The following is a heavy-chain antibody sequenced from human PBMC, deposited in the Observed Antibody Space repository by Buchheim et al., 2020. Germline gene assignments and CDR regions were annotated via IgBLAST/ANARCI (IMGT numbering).Heavy chain of an antibody. CDR1: GYTFTSYD. Sequence: QVQLVQSGAEVKKPGASVKVSCKASGYTFTSYDINWVRQATGQGLEWMGWMNPNSGNTGYAQKFQGRVTMTRNNSISTAYMELSSLRSEDTAVYYCARRGKTIFGVVIEDYYYYYGMDVWGQGTT. D-gene: IGHD3-3*01. V-gene: IGHV1-8*01. CDR2: MNPNSGNT. CDR3: ARRGKTIFGVVIEDYYYYYGMDV. J-gene: IGHJ6*02.